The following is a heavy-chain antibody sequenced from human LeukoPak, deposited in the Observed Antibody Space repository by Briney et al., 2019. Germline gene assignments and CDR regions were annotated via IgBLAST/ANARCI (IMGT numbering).Heavy chain of an antibody. CDR2: ISSSGSTI. V-gene: IGHV3-11*04. CDR3: ARAVYSYGLIDY. Sequence: GGSLRLSCAASGFTFSDYYMSWIRQAPGKGLEWVSYISSSGSTIYYADSVKGRFTISRDNAKNSLYLQMNSLRAEYTAVHYCARAVYSYGLIDYWGQGTLVTVSS. D-gene: IGHD5-18*01. CDR1: GFTFSDYY. J-gene: IGHJ4*02.